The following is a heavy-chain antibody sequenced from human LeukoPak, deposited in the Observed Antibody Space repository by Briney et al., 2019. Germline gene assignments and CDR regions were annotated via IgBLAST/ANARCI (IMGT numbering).Heavy chain of an antibody. V-gene: IGHV1-2*02. CDR1: GYTFTGYY. J-gene: IGHJ4*02. Sequence: ASVKVSCKASGYTFTGYYMHWVRQAPGQGLEWMGWINPNSGGTNYEQKFQGRLTMTRDTSISTAYMELSRLRSHDTAVYYCARELVTATLSIVYYFDYWGQGTLVTVSS. CDR2: INPNSGGT. D-gene: IGHD2-21*02. CDR3: ARELVTATLSIVYYFDY.